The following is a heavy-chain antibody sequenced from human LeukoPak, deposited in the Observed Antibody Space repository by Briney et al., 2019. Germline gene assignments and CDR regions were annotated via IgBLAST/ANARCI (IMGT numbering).Heavy chain of an antibody. CDR3: ARGDGGSSGPCR. CDR1: GFSVSSNF. Sequence: GGSLRLSCAASGFSVSSNFVSWVRQAPGKGLEWVSVIYSGGSTYYADSVKGRFTISRDNSKNTLYLQMNSLRAEDTAVYYCARGDGGSSGPCRWGQGTLVTVSS. D-gene: IGHD3-22*01. V-gene: IGHV3-66*01. CDR2: IYSGGST. J-gene: IGHJ4*02.